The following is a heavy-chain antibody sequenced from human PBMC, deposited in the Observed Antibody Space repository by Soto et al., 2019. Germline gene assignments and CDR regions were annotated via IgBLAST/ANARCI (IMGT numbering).Heavy chain of an antibody. D-gene: IGHD3-22*01. V-gene: IGHV3-30-3*01. CDR1: GFTFSSYA. J-gene: IGHJ3*02. CDR2: ISYDGSNK. CDR3: ARETDYYDSSGYSSDAFDI. Sequence: GGSLRLSCAASGFTFSSYAMHWVRQAPGKGLEWVAVISYDGSNKYYADSVKGRFTISRDNSKNTLYLQMNSLRAEDTAVYYCARETDYYDSSGYSSDAFDIWGQGTMVTVSS.